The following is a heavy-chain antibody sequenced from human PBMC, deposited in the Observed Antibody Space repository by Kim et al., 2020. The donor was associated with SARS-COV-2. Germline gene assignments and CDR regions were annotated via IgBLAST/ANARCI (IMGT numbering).Heavy chain of an antibody. V-gene: IGHV4-59*01. CDR2: IYYSGST. CDR3: ARELTRGYEAFDI. CDR1: GGSISSYY. J-gene: IGHJ3*02. Sequence: SENLSLTGTGSGGSISSYYWSWIRQPPGKGLEWIGYIYYSGSTNYNHSLKSRVTISVDTSKNQLSLKMSSVTAADTAAYYCARELTRGYEAFDIWGQGTMVTVSS. D-gene: IGHD5-12*01.